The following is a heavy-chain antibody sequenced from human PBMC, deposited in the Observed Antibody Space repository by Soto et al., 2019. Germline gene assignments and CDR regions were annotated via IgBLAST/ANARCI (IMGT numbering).Heavy chain of an antibody. Sequence: GGSLRLSCVASGFTFSDYYMSWIRQAPGKGLEWVSYISSSGSTIYYADSVKGRFTISRDNAKNSLYLQMNSLRAEDTAVYYCARDRTMVRGVIITPSFDPWGQGTLVTVSS. V-gene: IGHV3-11*01. D-gene: IGHD3-10*01. J-gene: IGHJ5*02. CDR2: ISSSGSTI. CDR1: GFTFSDYY. CDR3: ARDRTMVRGVIITPSFDP.